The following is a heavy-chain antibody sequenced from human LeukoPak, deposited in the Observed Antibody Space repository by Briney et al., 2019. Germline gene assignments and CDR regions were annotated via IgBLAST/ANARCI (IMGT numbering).Heavy chain of an antibody. CDR1: GYTFTSYG. CDR3: ARVVYIVVRGVIITYWFNP. J-gene: IGHJ5*02. CDR2: SSAYNGNT. Sequence: EASVKVSCKASGYTFTSYGISWVRQAPGQGLEWMGWSSAYNGNTNYAQKLQGRVTMTTDTSTSTDYMELRSLRSDDTAVYYCARVVYIVVRGVIITYWFNPWGQGTLVTVSS. D-gene: IGHD3-10*01. V-gene: IGHV1-18*04.